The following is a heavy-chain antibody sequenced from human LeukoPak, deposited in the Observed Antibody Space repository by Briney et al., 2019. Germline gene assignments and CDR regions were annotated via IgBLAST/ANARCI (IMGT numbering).Heavy chain of an antibody. CDR2: INHSGST. V-gene: IGHV4-34*01. Sequence: PSETLSLTCAVYGGSFSGYYWSWIRQPPGKGLEWIGEINHSGSTNYNPSLKSRVTISVDTSKNQFSLKLSSVTAADTAVYYCAREMATIGVYYYMDVWGKGTTVTVSS. J-gene: IGHJ6*03. D-gene: IGHD5-24*01. CDR3: AREMATIGVYYYMDV. CDR1: GGSFSGYY.